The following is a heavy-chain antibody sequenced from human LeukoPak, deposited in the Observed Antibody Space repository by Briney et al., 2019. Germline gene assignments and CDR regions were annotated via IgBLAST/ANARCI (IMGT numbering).Heavy chain of an antibody. CDR1: GGSISSYY. D-gene: IGHD5/OR15-5a*01. V-gene: IGHV4-59*01. CDR2: IYYSGST. Sequence: SETLSLTCTVSGGSISSYYWSWIRQPPGKGLEWIGYIYYSGSTNYNPSLKSRVTISVDTSKNQFSLKLSSVTAADTAVYYCARQSLYDYYMDVWGKGTTVTVSS. CDR3: ARQSLYDYYMDV. J-gene: IGHJ6*03.